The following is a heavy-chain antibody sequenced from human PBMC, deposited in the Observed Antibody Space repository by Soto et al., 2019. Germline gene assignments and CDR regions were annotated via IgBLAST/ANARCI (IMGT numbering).Heavy chain of an antibody. J-gene: IGHJ4*02. CDR3: AKDSYPRGYCTNGVCSLYYFDY. CDR1: GFTFDDYA. D-gene: IGHD2-8*01. Sequence: PGGSLRLSCAASGFTFDDYAMHWVRQAPGKGLEWVSGISWNSGSIGYADSVKGRFTISRDNAKNSLYLQMNSLRAEDTALYYCAKDSYPRGYCTNGVCSLYYFDYWGQGTLVTVSS. CDR2: ISWNSGSI. V-gene: IGHV3-9*01.